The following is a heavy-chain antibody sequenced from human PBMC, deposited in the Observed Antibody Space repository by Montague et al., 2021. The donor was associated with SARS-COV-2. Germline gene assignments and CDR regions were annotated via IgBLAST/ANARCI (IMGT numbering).Heavy chain of an antibody. Sequence: SETLSPTCAVSGGSINTNNWWTWVRQPPGEGLEWIGQIFHSGITNYNPSRESRVTISVDKSKNQFSLRLSSVTAADTAVYYCARGRLVGDSSSWYYFDYWGQGTLVAVSS. CDR2: IFHSGIT. CDR3: ARGRLVGDSSSWYYFDY. V-gene: IGHV4-4*02. D-gene: IGHD6-13*01. J-gene: IGHJ4*02. CDR1: GGSINTNNW.